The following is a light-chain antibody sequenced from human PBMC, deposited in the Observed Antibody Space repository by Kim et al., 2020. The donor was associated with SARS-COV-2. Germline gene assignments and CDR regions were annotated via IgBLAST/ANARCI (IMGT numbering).Light chain of an antibody. V-gene: IGLV1-40*01. CDR1: SSNIGAGYD. CDR3: QSYDSSLSGFDVV. J-gene: IGLJ2*01. Sequence: VTISCTGSSSNIGAGYDVHWYQQLPGTAPKLLIYGNSNRPSGVPDRFSGSKSGTSASLAITGLQAEDEADYYCQSYDSSLSGFDVVFGGGTQLTVL. CDR2: GNS.